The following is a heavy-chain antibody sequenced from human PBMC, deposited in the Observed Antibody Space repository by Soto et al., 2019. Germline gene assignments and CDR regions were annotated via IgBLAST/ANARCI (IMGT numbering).Heavy chain of an antibody. Sequence: QVQLVESGGGVVQPGRSLRLSCAASGFTFSSYGMHWVRQAPGKGLEWVAVISYDGSNKYYADSVKGRFTISRDNSKNTLYLQLNSLRAEDTAVYYCAKDFLEYSSSSVAFDIWGQGTMVTVSS. CDR1: GFTFSSYG. CDR2: ISYDGSNK. CDR3: AKDFLEYSSSSVAFDI. D-gene: IGHD6-6*01. V-gene: IGHV3-30*18. J-gene: IGHJ3*02.